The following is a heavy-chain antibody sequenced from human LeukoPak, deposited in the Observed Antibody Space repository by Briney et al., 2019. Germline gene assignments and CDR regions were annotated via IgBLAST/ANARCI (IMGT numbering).Heavy chain of an antibody. CDR3: ASIETTRDWFDP. J-gene: IGHJ5*02. CDR2: IIPIFGTA. CDR1: GYTFTGYY. D-gene: IGHD4-11*01. Sequence: ASVKVSCKASGYTFTGYYMHWVRQAPGQGLEWMGGIIPIFGTANYAQKFQGRVTITADKSTSTAYMELSSLRSEDTAVYYCASIETTRDWFDPWGQGTLVTVSS. V-gene: IGHV1-69*06.